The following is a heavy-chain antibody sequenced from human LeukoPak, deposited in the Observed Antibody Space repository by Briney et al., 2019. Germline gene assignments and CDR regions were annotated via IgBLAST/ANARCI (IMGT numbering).Heavy chain of an antibody. V-gene: IGHV4-34*01. J-gene: IGHJ6*03. CDR1: GGSFSGYY. D-gene: IGHD3-10*01. CDR3: ATRESLLLFGELSRYYYMDV. Sequence: KPSETLSLTCAVYGGSFSGYYWGWIRQPPGKGLEWIGEINRSGSTNYNPSLKSRVTISVDTSKNQFSLKLSSVTAADTAVYYCATRESLLLFGELSRYYYMDVWGKGTTVTVSS. CDR2: INRSGST.